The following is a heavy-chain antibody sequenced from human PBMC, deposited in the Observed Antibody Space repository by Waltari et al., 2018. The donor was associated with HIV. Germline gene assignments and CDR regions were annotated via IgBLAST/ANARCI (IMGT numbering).Heavy chain of an antibody. V-gene: IGHV4-39*07. J-gene: IGHJ2*01. CDR2: IYYSGNT. CDR3: ASHSRGYAVRYWYFDL. Sequence: LQLQESGPGLVKPSETLSLTCTVSGDSISSSSYYWGWIRQPPGKGLGWIGSIYYSGNTYYSPSLRSRVTMSLDTSKNQFSLRLSSVTAADTAIYYCASHSRGYAVRYWYFDLWGRGTLVTVSS. D-gene: IGHD3-22*01. CDR1: GDSISSSSYY.